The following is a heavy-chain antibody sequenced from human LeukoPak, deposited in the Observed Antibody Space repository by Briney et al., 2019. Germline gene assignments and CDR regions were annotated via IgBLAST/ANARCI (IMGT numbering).Heavy chain of an antibody. V-gene: IGHV3-48*04. CDR1: GFTFSSYS. CDR3: VREGELWLR. J-gene: IGHJ4*02. Sequence: GGSLRLSCAASGFTFSSYSMNWVRQAPGKGLEWVSYISSSGSTIYYADSVKGRFTISRDNAKNSLYLQMNSLRAEDTAVYYCVREGELWLRWGQGTLVTVSS. CDR2: ISSSGSTI. D-gene: IGHD5-18*01.